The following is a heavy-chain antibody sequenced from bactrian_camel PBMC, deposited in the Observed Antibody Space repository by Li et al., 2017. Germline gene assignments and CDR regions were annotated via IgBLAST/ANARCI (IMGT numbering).Heavy chain of an antibody. CDR3: AANVQSKRGPVTYCLTDKH. CDR2: IIDSDGTT. V-gene: IGHV3S44*01. D-gene: IGHD1*01. CDR1: FTASPLC. Sequence: VQLVESGGGSVQSGGSLRLSCSGFTASPLCMGWFRQALGKEREAVAIIDSDGTTSYIDSVKGRFTISLSKSKNTLYLQMDSLKIEDTAVYSRAANVQSKRGPVTYCLTDKHWGQGTQVTVS. J-gene: IGHJ4*01.